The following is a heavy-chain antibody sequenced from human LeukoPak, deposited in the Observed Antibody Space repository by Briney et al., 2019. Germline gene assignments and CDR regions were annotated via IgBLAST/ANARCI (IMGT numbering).Heavy chain of an antibody. J-gene: IGHJ4*02. Sequence: GALVKVSCKASGYTFTGYYMHWVRQAPGQGLEWMGWINPNSGGTNYAQKFQGRVTMTRDTSISTAYMELSRLRSDDTAVYYCARDKGTYCSSTSCYRGINDYWGQGTLVTVSS. V-gene: IGHV1-2*02. CDR1: GYTFTGYY. CDR3: ARDKGTYCSSTSCYRGINDY. D-gene: IGHD2-2*01. CDR2: INPNSGGT.